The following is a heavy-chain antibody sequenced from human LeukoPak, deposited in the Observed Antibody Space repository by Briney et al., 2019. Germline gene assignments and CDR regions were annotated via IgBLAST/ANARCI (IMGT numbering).Heavy chain of an antibody. CDR3: AREADCSGGSCYRGAFDI. J-gene: IGHJ3*02. CDR2: IWYDGSND. CDR1: GFTFISYT. Sequence: GGSLRLSCTASGFTFISYTMHWVRQAPGKGLEWVAAIWYDGSNDYYADSVKGRFTISRDNSKNTLSLQMNSLRAEDTAVYYCAREADCSGGSCYRGAFDIWGQGTMVTVSS. V-gene: IGHV3-33*08. D-gene: IGHD2-15*01.